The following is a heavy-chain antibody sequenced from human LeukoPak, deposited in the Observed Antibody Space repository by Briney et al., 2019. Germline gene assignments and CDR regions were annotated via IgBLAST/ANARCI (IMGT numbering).Heavy chain of an antibody. CDR2: MYSGGST. Sequence: GGSLRLSCAASGFTVSSYYMTWVRQAPGKGLEWVSVMYSGGSTYYADSVKGRVAIARDNSQNTVFLQMNSVRVEDTAVYYCARSYSNHLFGMDVWGQGTAVTVPS. J-gene: IGHJ6*02. D-gene: IGHD4-11*01. CDR3: ARSYSNHLFGMDV. CDR1: GFTVSSYY. V-gene: IGHV3-66*01.